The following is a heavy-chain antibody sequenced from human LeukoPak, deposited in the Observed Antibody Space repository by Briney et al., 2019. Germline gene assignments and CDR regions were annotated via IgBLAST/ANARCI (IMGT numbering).Heavy chain of an antibody. J-gene: IGHJ6*02. CDR2: IYHSGST. CDR1: GGSISSGGYS. V-gene: IGHV4-30-2*01. CDR3: ARERRGGPFRDV. D-gene: IGHD3-10*01. Sequence: PSETLSLTCAVSGGSISSGGYSWSWIRQPPGKGLEWIGYIYHSGSTYYNPSLKSRVTISVDTSKNQFSLKLSSVTAADTAVYYCARERRGGPFRDVWGQGTTVTVSS.